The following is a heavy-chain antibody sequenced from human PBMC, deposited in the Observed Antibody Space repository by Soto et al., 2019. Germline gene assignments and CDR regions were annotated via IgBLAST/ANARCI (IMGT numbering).Heavy chain of an antibody. CDR3: ASSMGRGGNDY. D-gene: IGHD3-10*01. V-gene: IGHV3-7*05. CDR2: IKTDGSEK. J-gene: IGHJ4*02. CDR1: GFTFRDYW. Sequence: EVQLVESGGGLVQPGGSLRLSCAASGFTFRDYWMTWVRQAPGKGLECVANIKTDGSEKYYVDPVKGRFTISRDNANNSLYLQMNSLRAEDTAVYYCASSMGRGGNDYWGQGTLVTVSS.